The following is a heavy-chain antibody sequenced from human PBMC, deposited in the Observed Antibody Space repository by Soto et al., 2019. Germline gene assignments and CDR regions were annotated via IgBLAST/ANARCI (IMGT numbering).Heavy chain of an antibody. CDR3: ARWSAIVGGAEALDV. CDR1: GYTFITYG. CDR2: LSAYNGDT. Sequence: QVQLVQSGAEVTKPGASVRVSCKTSGYTFITYGITWVRQAPGQGLEWMGWLSAYNGDTSSSEKLQDRFTMTTDTSTNTVYMDLRSLTSDDTAVYYCARWSAIVGGAEALDVWVQGTMVIVSS. V-gene: IGHV1-18*01. D-gene: IGHD1-26*01. J-gene: IGHJ3*01.